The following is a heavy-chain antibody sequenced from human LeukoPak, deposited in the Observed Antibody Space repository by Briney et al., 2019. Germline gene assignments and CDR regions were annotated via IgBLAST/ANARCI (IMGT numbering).Heavy chain of an antibody. CDR2: IDHRGNT. V-gene: IGHV4-4*02. Sequence: SETLSLTCAVSGDSISSTNWWNWVRQPPGQGLEWIGEIDHRGNTNYNPSLKSRVSISADKSKNQFSLKLSSVTAADTAVYYCARGYGPGYWGQGTLVTVSA. CDR1: GDSISSTNW. D-gene: IGHD4-17*01. J-gene: IGHJ4*02. CDR3: ARGYGPGY.